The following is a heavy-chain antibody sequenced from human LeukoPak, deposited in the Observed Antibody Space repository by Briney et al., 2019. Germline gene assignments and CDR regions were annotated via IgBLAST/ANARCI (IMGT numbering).Heavy chain of an antibody. D-gene: IGHD1-26*01. V-gene: IGHV3-7*01. J-gene: IGHJ3*02. CDR3: ARGHSRSSQRTDAFDI. CDR1: GFTFSSYW. Sequence: GGSLRLSCAASGFTFSSYWMSWVRQAPGKGLEWVANIKQDGSEKYYVDSVKGRFTISRDNAKNSLYLQMNSLRAEDTAVYYCARGHSRSSQRTDAFDIWGQGTMVTVSS. CDR2: IKQDGSEK.